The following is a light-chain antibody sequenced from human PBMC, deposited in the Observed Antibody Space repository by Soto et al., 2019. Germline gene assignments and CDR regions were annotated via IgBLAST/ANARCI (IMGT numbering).Light chain of an antibody. Sequence: EIVMTQSPVTLSVSPGERATLSCRASQDVNNNLAWYQQKPGQAPRLLIHGASTRATGIPARFSGSGSGTEFTLTISSLQSEDFAVYYCPQYNAWPLLFGQGPKLEIK. J-gene: IGKJ2*01. CDR3: PQYNAWPLL. CDR1: QDVNNN. V-gene: IGKV3-15*01. CDR2: GAS.